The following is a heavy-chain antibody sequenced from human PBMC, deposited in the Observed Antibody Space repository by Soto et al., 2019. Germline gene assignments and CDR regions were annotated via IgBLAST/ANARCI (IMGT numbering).Heavy chain of an antibody. CDR3: AKDIPPYDILAPVFDY. Sequence: GGSLRLSCAASGFTFSSYGMHWVRQAPGKTLEWVAVISYDGSNKYYADSVKGRFTISRDNSKNTLYLQMNSLRAEDTAVYYCAKDIPPYDILAPVFDYWGQGTLVTVYS. V-gene: IGHV3-30*18. CDR1: GFTFSSYG. J-gene: IGHJ4*02. D-gene: IGHD3-9*01. CDR2: ISYDGSNK.